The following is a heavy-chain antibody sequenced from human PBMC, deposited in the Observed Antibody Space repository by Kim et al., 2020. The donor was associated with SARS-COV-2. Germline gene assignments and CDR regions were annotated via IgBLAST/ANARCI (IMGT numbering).Heavy chain of an antibody. CDR3: ARDLRYYYDSSGYYPH. CDR2: INAGNGNT. CDR1: GYTFTSYA. Sequence: ASVKVSCKASGYTFTSYAMHWVRQAPGQRLEWMGWINAGNGNTKYSQKFQGRVTITRDTSASTAYMELSSLRSEDTAVYYCARDLRYYYDSSGYYPHWVQGTLVTVSS. V-gene: IGHV1-3*01. J-gene: IGHJ4*02. D-gene: IGHD3-22*01.